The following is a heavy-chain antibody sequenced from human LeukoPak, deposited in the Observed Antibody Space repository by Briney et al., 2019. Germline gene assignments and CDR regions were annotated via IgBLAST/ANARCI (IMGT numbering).Heavy chain of an antibody. CDR3: ARSSGWYHYFDY. CDR1: GGSISSYY. V-gene: IGHV4-59*01. CDR2: IYYSGST. Sequence: SETLSLTCTVSGGSISSYYWSWIRQPPGKGLEWIGYIYYSGSTNYNPSLKSRVTISVDTSKNQFSLKLSSVTAADTAVYYCARSSGWYHYFDYWGQGTLVTVSS. J-gene: IGHJ4*02. D-gene: IGHD6-19*01.